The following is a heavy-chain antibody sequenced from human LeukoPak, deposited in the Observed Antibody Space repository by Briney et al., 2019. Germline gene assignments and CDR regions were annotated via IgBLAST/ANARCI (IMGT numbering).Heavy chain of an antibody. D-gene: IGHD6-13*01. Sequence: SGPTLVNPTQTLTLTCTFSGFSLSTSGVGVGWIRQPPGKALEWLALIYWDDDKRYGPSLKSRLTITKDTSKNQVVLTMTNMDPVDTATYYCARYLPEIAAAGTRFDYWGQGTLVTVSS. J-gene: IGHJ4*02. V-gene: IGHV2-5*05. CDR3: ARYLPEIAAAGTRFDY. CDR1: GFSLSTSGVG. CDR2: IYWDDDK.